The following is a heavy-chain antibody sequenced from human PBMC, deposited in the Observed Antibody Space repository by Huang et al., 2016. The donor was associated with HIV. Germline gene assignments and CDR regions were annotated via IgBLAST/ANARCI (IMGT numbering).Heavy chain of an antibody. V-gene: IGHV3-30*02. Sequence: QVRLVESGGGVVQPGASLTLSCSASGFPFSAYGMDWVRQAPDKGVEWVSFIRYDGNNDYLIGSVKGRFTISRDNSNNTLYLRMNSLRPEDTAVYYCVKERGSSRARSSFDFWGQGTSVSVSS. CDR2: IRYDGNND. D-gene: IGHD6-13*01. J-gene: IGHJ3*01. CDR3: VKERGSSRARSSFDF. CDR1: GFPFSAYG.